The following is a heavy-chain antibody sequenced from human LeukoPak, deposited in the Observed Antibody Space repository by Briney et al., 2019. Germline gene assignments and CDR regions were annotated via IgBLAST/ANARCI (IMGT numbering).Heavy chain of an antibody. V-gene: IGHV3-21*01. D-gene: IGHD3-22*01. CDR1: GFTFSSYS. CDR2: ISSSSSYI. Sequence: GGSLRLSCAASGFTFSSYSMNWVRQAPGKGLEWVSSISSSSSYIYYADSVKGRFTISRDNAKNSLYLQMNSLRAEDTAVYYCAAPSGATMIVPVPPDYWGQGTLVTVSS. CDR3: AAPSGATMIVPVPPDY. J-gene: IGHJ4*02.